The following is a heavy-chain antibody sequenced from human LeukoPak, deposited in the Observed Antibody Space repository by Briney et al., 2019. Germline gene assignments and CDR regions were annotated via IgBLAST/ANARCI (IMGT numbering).Heavy chain of an antibody. V-gene: IGHV3-48*01. J-gene: IGHJ6*03. Sequence: GGSLRLSCAASGFTFSSYSMNWVRQAPGKGLEWVSYISSSSSTVYYADSVKGRSSITKDYAKNSLYLQMNSLRAEDTAVYFCARDAGFGGNSDYYYMDVWGKGTTVTVSS. CDR1: GFTFSSYS. CDR2: ISSSSSTV. D-gene: IGHD4-23*01. CDR3: ARDAGFGGNSDYYYMDV.